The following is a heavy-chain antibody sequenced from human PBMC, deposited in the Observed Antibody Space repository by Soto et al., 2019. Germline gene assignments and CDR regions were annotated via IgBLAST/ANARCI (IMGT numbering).Heavy chain of an antibody. CDR3: ARGGYCSGGSCYGYYYYYGMDV. V-gene: IGHV4-31*03. CDR1: GGSISSGGYY. D-gene: IGHD2-15*01. CDR2: IYYSGST. Sequence: PSETLSLTCTVSGGSISSGGYYWSWIRQHPGRGLEWIGYIYYSGSTYYNPSLKSRVTISVDTSKNQFSLKLSSVTAADTAVYYCARGGYCSGGSCYGYYYYYGMDVWGQGTTVRVSS. J-gene: IGHJ6*02.